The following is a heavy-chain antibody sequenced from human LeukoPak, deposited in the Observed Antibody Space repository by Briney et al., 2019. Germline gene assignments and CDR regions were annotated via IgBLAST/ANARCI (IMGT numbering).Heavy chain of an antibody. CDR1: GYTFTGCY. J-gene: IGHJ5*02. V-gene: IGHV1-2*02. CDR3: ARVNPYYDILTGYYIRPGNWFDP. D-gene: IGHD3-9*01. Sequence: GASVKVSCKASGYTFTGCYMHWVRQAPGQGLEWMGWINPNSGGTNYAQKFQGRVTMTRDTSISTAYMELSRLRSDDTAVYYCARVNPYYDILTGYYIRPGNWFDPWGQGTLVTVSS. CDR2: INPNSGGT.